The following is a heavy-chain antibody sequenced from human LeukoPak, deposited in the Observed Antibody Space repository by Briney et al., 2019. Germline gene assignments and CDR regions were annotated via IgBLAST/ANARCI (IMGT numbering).Heavy chain of an antibody. CDR3: ARHYDILTGYSSWFDP. Sequence: SETLSLTCTVSGGSISSKSYYWSWIRQPAGKGLEWIGRIYTSGSTYYNPSLKSRVTISVDTSKNQFSLKLSSVTAADTAVYYCARHYDILTGYSSWFDPWGQGTLVTVSS. J-gene: IGHJ5*02. D-gene: IGHD3-9*01. CDR1: GGSISSKSYY. CDR2: IYTSGST. V-gene: IGHV4-61*02.